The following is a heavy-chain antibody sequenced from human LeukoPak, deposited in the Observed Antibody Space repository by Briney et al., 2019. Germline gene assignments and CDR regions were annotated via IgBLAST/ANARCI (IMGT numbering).Heavy chain of an antibody. Sequence: GGPLRLSCAASGFTFSNYAMSWVRQAPGKGLEWVSYISPSSSYTDYADSVKGRFTISRDNAKNSLYLQMNSLRAEDTAVYSCAKFSPMTASHYFDFWGQGTLVTVSS. J-gene: IGHJ4*02. D-gene: IGHD2-21*02. CDR3: AKFSPMTASHYFDF. CDR2: ISPSSSYT. CDR1: GFTFSNYA. V-gene: IGHV3-11*03.